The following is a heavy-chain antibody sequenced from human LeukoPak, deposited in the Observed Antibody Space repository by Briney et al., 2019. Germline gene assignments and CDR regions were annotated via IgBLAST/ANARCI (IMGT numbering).Heavy chain of an antibody. CDR1: GYTFIAYH. V-gene: IGHV1-2*06. J-gene: IGHJ4*02. Sequence: ASVKVSCKASGYTFIAYHMHWVRQAPGQGLEWMGRIHPSSGATNYAQRFQGRVTLTRDTSINTTYMELSRLTSDDTAVYYCARDLPFEDWGQGTLVTVSS. CDR2: IHPSSGAT. D-gene: IGHD2/OR15-2a*01. CDR3: ARDLPFED.